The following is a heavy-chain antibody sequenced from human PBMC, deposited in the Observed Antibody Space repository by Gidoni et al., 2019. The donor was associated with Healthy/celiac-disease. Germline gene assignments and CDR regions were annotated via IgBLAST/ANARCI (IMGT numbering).Heavy chain of an antibody. Sequence: QVQLQQWGAGLLKPSETLSLTRAVYGGSFSGYYWSWIRQPPGKGLEWIGEINHSGSTNYNPSLKSRVTISVDTSKNQFSLKLSSVTAADTAVYYCARADYGGNRYWGQGTLVTVSS. CDR2: INHSGST. CDR3: ARADYGGNRY. V-gene: IGHV4-34*01. CDR1: GGSFSGYY. J-gene: IGHJ4*02. D-gene: IGHD4-17*01.